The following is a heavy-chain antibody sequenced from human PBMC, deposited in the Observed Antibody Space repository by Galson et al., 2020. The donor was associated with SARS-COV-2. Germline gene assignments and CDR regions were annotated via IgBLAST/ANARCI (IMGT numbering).Heavy chain of an antibody. V-gene: IGHV4-59*01. Sequence: ASETLSLTCTVSGGSISRYYWSWIRQPPGKRLEWIGYIYHSGTTNYNSSPKGRVTISVDTSKNQFSLKLSSVTAADTAVYHCARGGDYVRNWFDSWGQGTLVTVSS. J-gene: IGHJ5*01. CDR2: IYHSGTT. D-gene: IGHD4-17*01. CDR3: ARGGDYVRNWFDS. CDR1: GGSISRYY.